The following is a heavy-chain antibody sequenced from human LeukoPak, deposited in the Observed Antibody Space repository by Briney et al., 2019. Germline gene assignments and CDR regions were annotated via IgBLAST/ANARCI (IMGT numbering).Heavy chain of an antibody. J-gene: IGHJ5*02. D-gene: IGHD1-1*01. V-gene: IGHV1-2*02. CDR2: INPNSGGT. CDR1: GYTFTGYY. Sequence: ASGKVSCMASGYTFTGYYMHWVRQAPGQGLEWMGWINPNSGGTNYAQKFQGRVTMTRDTSISTAYMELSRLRSDDTAVYYCARVPVQLERYWFDPWGQGTLVTVSS. CDR3: ARVPVQLERYWFDP.